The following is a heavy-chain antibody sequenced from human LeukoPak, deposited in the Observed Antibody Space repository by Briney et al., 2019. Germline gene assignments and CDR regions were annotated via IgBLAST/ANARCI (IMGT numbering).Heavy chain of an antibody. CDR3: ARSHAYYDFWSGYSTDAFDI. V-gene: IGHV1-8*03. Sequence: ASVKVSCKASGYTFTSYDINWVRQATGQGLEWMGWMNPNSGNTGYAQKFQGRVTITRNTSISTAYMELSSLRSEDTAVYYCARSHAYYDFWSGYSTDAFDIWGQGTMVTVSS. CDR2: MNPNSGNT. J-gene: IGHJ3*02. CDR1: GYTFTSYD. D-gene: IGHD3-3*01.